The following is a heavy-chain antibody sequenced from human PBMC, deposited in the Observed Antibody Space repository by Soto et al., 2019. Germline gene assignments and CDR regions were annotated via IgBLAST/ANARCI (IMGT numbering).Heavy chain of an antibody. CDR1: GYNFMDYG. CDR3: AREATGLIPASQTMNGDS. J-gene: IGHJ5*02. Sequence: ASVKVSCKGSGYNFMDYGMNWVRQAPGQGXEWVGWISPYSGYTHSAQKFHGRLTLTTDTAASTAYMELEVLRSADTALYFCAREATGLIPASQTMNGDSWGQGTLVTVSS. D-gene: IGHD2-21*01. V-gene: IGHV1-18*01. CDR2: ISPYSGYT.